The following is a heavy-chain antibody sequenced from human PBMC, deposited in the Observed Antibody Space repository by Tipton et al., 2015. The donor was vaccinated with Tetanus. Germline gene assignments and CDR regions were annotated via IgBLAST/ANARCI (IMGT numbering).Heavy chain of an antibody. Sequence: TLSLTCTVSGGSIGSFNYYWGWVRQPPGKGLEWIGSIYYSGSTYYNPSLRSRVTLSVDTSNTQFSLRVTSVTAADTAVYYCARLSSSANDAHAFDIWGQGTMVTVSS. D-gene: IGHD3-22*01. J-gene: IGHJ3*02. V-gene: IGHV4-39*01. CDR3: ARLSSSANDAHAFDI. CDR1: GGSIGSFNYY. CDR2: IYYSGST.